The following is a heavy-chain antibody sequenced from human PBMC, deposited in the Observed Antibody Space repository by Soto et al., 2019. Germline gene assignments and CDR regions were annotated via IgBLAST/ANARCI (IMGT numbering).Heavy chain of an antibody. CDR2: INSDGSST. V-gene: IGHV3-74*01. Sequence: GGSLRLSCAASGFTFSSYWMHWVRQAPGKRLVWVSRINSDGSSTSYADSVKGRFTISRDNAKNTLYLQMNSLRAEDTAVYYCARGPPLEEQQLVPAFDIWGQGTMVTV. CDR1: GFTFSSYW. CDR3: ARGPPLEEQQLVPAFDI. J-gene: IGHJ3*02. D-gene: IGHD6-13*01.